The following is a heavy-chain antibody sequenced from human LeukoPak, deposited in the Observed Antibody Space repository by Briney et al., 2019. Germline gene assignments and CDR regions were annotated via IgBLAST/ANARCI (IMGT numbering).Heavy chain of an antibody. CDR1: GFTVSSNY. D-gene: IGHD3-9*01. V-gene: IGHV3-66*01. CDR2: IYSGGST. J-gene: IGHJ3*02. CDR3: ALSGDILTGYYTDAFDI. Sequence: GGSLRLSCAASGFTVSSNYMSWVRQAPGKGLEWVSVIYSGGSTYYADSVKGRFTISRDNSKNTLYLQMNSLRAEDTAVYYCALSGDILTGYYTDAFDIWGQGTMVTVSS.